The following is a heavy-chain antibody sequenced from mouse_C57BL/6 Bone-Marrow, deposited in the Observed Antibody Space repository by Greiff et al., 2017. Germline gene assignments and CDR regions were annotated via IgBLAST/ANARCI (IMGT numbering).Heavy chain of an antibody. CDR1: GYAFSSSW. CDR3: ARGNWAAFAY. CDR2: IYPGDGDT. D-gene: IGHD4-1*01. V-gene: IGHV1-82*01. Sequence: VQLQQSGPELVKPGASVKISCKASGYAFSSSWMNWVKQRPGKGLEWIGRIYPGDGDTNYNGKFKGKATLTADKSSSTAYMQLSSLTSEDSAVYFCARGNWAAFAYWGQGTLVTVSA. J-gene: IGHJ3*01.